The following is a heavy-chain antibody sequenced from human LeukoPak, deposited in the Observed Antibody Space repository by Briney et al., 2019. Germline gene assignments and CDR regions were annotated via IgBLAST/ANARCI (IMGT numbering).Heavy chain of an antibody. J-gene: IGHJ4*02. D-gene: IGHD4-11*01. CDR1: GFTFSSSP. Sequence: GGSLRLSCSTSGFTFSSSPMHWVRQAPGQGLEYVSAISSDGATTYYTDSLKGRFTISRDNAKNSLYLQMNSLRAEDTAAYYCARGFDYSNYGIFDYWGQGTLVTVSS. CDR3: ARGFDYSNYGIFDY. V-gene: IGHV3-64*04. CDR2: ISSDGATT.